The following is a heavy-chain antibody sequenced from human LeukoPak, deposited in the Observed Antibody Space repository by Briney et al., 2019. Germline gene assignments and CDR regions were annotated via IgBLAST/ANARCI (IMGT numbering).Heavy chain of an antibody. CDR3: AREKLSFFDSSGYFDH. J-gene: IGHJ4*02. CDR2: ISSSGSAI. V-gene: IGHV3-48*03. Sequence: GGSMRLSCAASGFTFSSYEMNWVRQAPGKGLEWVSFISSSGSAIHYADSVRGRFTISRDNAKNSLFLQMSRLRAEDTAVYYCAREKLSFFDSSGYFDHWGQGTLVTVSS. CDR1: GFTFSSYE. D-gene: IGHD3-22*01.